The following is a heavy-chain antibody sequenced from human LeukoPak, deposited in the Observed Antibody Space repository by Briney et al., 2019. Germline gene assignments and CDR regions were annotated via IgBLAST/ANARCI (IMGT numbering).Heavy chain of an antibody. V-gene: IGHV1-2*06. D-gene: IGHD2-21*01. CDR1: GYTFTGYY. Sequence: GASVKVSCKASGYTFTGYYIHWVRRAPGQGLEWMGRINPNNGATNYAQKFQGRVTVTRDTSISIVYMELRRLRSDDTAVYYCARDLKYQLLLGWFDPWGQGSLVTVSS. CDR2: INPNNGAT. CDR3: ARDLKYQLLLGWFDP. J-gene: IGHJ5*02.